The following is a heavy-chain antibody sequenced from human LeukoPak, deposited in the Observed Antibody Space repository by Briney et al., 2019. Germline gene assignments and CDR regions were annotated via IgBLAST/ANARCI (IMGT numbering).Heavy chain of an antibody. Sequence: ASVKVSCKASGYTFTSYYMHWVRQAPGQGLEWMGIINPSGGSTSYAQKFQGRVTMTRDMSTSTVYMELSSLRSEDTAVYYCARVVGEWGSGWSYYYYYYMDVWGKGTTVTVSS. CDR3: ARVVGEWGSGWSYYYYYYMDV. CDR2: INPSGGST. CDR1: GYTFTSYY. V-gene: IGHV1-46*01. D-gene: IGHD6-19*01. J-gene: IGHJ6*03.